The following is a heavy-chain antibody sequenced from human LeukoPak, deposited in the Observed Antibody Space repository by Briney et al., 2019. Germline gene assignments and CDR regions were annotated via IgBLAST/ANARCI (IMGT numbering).Heavy chain of an antibody. J-gene: IGHJ4*02. CDR1: GFTVSSNY. V-gene: IGHV3-53*04. CDR2: IYSGGST. Sequence: QTGGSLRLSCAASGFTVSSNYVSWVRQAPGKGLEWVSVIYSGGSTYYADSVKGRFTISRHNSKNTLYLQMNSLRAEDTAVYYCARGAPIAVAPFSYWGQGTLVTVSS. CDR3: ARGAPIAVAPFSY. D-gene: IGHD6-19*01.